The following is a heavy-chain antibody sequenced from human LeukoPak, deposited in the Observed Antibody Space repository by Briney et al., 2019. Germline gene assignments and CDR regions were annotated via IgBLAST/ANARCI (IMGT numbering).Heavy chain of an antibody. CDR2: IYYSGST. CDR1: GGSISSSSYY. Sequence: SETLSLTCTVSGGSISSSSYYWGWIRQPPGKGLEWIGSIYYSGSTYYNPSLKSRVTISVDTSKNQFSLKLSSVTAADTAVYYCARQGRADYDFWSGYPLGGYGMDVWGQGTTVTVSS. V-gene: IGHV4-39*01. D-gene: IGHD3-3*01. J-gene: IGHJ6*02. CDR3: ARQGRADYDFWSGYPLGGYGMDV.